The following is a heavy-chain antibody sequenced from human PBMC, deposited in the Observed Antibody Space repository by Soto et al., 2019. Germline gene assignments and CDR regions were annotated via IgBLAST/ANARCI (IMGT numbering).Heavy chain of an antibody. J-gene: IGHJ4*02. Sequence: ASVKVSCKASGYTFTSYGISWVRQAPGQGLEWMGGIIPIFGTANYAQKFQGRVIITADESTSTAYMELSSLRSEDTAVYYCARDTARDGYNFNFDYWGQGTLVTVSS. V-gene: IGHV1-69*13. CDR2: IIPIFGTA. CDR3: ARDTARDGYNFNFDY. D-gene: IGHD5-12*01. CDR1: GYTFTSYG.